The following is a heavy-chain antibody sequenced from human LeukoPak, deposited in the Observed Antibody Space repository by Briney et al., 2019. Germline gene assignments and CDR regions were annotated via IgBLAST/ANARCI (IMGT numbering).Heavy chain of an antibody. V-gene: IGHV4-38-2*02. CDR3: ARDVEDCGGDCYYFDY. CDR2: IYHSGST. Sequence: KPSETLSLTCAVSGDSISSGYDWGWIRQPPGKGLEWIGSIYHSGSTYYNPSLKSRVTISVDTSKNHFSLKLSSVTAADTAVYYCARDVEDCGGDCYYFDYWGQGTLVTVSS. D-gene: IGHD2-21*02. J-gene: IGHJ4*02. CDR1: GDSISSGYD.